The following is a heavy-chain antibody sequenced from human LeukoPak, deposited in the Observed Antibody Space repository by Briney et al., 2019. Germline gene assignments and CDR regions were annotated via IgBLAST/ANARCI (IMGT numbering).Heavy chain of an antibody. CDR3: AREGEYCGGDCYSTIDY. CDR1: GFTFSSYA. V-gene: IGHV3-11*01. Sequence: GGSLRLSCAASGFTFSSYAMSWIRQAPGKGLEWVAYISSSGSTIYYADSVKGRFTISRDNSKNSLYLQMNSLRAEDTAVYYCAREGEYCGGDCYSTIDYWGQGTLVTVSS. J-gene: IGHJ4*02. CDR2: ISSSGSTI. D-gene: IGHD2-21*02.